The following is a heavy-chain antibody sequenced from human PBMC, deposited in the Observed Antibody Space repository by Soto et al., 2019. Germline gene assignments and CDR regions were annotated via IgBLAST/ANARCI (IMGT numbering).Heavy chain of an antibody. CDR2: ISSGGTT. D-gene: IGHD2-15*01. J-gene: IGHJ6*02. CDR3: AKLGYCSGGTCYLDYYYGVDV. V-gene: IGHV3-23*01. Sequence: EVQLLESGGGLVQTGGSLRLSCAASGFSFSRHAMSWVRQAPGKGLEWVSTISSGGTTYYADSVKGRFTISRDNSKNTQSLQMNSLGAEDTAVYYCAKLGYCSGGTCYLDYYYGVDVWGQGTTVTVSS. CDR1: GFSFSRHA.